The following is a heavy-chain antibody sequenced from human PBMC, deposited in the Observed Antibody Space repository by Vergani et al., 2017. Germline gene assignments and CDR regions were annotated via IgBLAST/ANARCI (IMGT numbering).Heavy chain of an antibody. J-gene: IGHJ6*02. V-gene: IGHV4-31*03. D-gene: IGHD3-16*01. CDR1: GGSISSGGYY. CDR2: IYYSGST. Sequence: QVQLQESGPGLVKPSQTLSLTCTVSGGSISSGGYYWSWIRQHPGKGLEWIGYIYYSGSTYYNPSLKSRVTISVDTSKNQFSLKLSSVTAADTAVYYCARDSLAAHYYYGMDVWGQGTTVTVSS. CDR3: ARDSLAAHYYYGMDV.